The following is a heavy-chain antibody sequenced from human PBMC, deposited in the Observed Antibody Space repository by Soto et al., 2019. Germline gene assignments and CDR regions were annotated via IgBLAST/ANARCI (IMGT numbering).Heavy chain of an antibody. CDR3: ARQRSSVVVTAMLNDAFDI. V-gene: IGHV4-30-4*01. Sequence: QVQLQESGPGLVKPSQTLSLTCSVSGGSISSGDYYWSWIRQPPGKGLEWIGYIYYSGSTYYNPSLKSRVTISVDTSKNQFSLKLSSVTAADTAVYYCARQRSSVVVTAMLNDAFDIWGQGTMVTVSS. CDR1: GGSISSGDYY. CDR2: IYYSGST. D-gene: IGHD2-21*02. J-gene: IGHJ3*02.